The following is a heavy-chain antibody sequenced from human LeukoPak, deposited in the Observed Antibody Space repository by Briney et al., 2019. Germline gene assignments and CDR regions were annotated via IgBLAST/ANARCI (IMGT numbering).Heavy chain of an antibody. D-gene: IGHD2-2*01. Sequence: PGGSLRLSCAASGFTVSSNYMAWVRQAPGKGLEWVSIIYSGGSRDYADSVEGRFFISRDNSKNTVYLQMNSLRAEDTAVYYCARGTPNCSDTICYYFELWGRGTLVTVAS. CDR3: ARGTPNCSDTICYYFEL. CDR1: GFTVSSNY. CDR2: IYSGGSR. J-gene: IGHJ2*01. V-gene: IGHV3-53*01.